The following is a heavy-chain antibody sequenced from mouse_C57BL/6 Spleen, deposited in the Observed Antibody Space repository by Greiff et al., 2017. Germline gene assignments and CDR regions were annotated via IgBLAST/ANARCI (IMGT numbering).Heavy chain of an antibody. V-gene: IGHV5-17*01. J-gene: IGHJ4*01. CDR1: GFTFSDYG. CDR3: ARYDYDDYAMDY. Sequence: EVKLVESGGGLVKPGGSLKLSCAASGFTFSDYGMHWVRQAPEKGLEWVAYISSGSSTIYYADTVKGRFTISRDNAKNTLFLQMTSLRSEDTAMYYCARYDYDDYAMDYWGQGTSVTVSS. D-gene: IGHD2-4*01. CDR2: ISSGSSTI.